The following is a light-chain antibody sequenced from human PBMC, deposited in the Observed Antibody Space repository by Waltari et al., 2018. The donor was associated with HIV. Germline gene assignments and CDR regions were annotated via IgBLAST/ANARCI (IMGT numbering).Light chain of an antibody. CDR3: QSYDNNLSGLWV. CDR1: NSNIGAGYA. V-gene: IGLV1-40*01. Sequence: SVLTQPPSVSGAPGQWVTISCTGNNSNIGAGYAVPWYRQFPGSAPELVVYGDSIRPSGVPDRFSGSKSGVSASLDISGLQTEDEADYYCQSYDNNLSGLWVFGGGTKLTVL. J-gene: IGLJ3*02. CDR2: GDS.